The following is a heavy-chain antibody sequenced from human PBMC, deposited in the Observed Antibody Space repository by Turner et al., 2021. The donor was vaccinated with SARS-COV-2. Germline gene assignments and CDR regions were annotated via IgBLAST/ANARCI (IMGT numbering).Heavy chain of an antibody. CDR3: ARGDDFWSGYYYYVMDV. CDR1: GLTFSSYS. V-gene: IGHV3-21*06. J-gene: IGHJ6*02. D-gene: IGHD3-3*01. Sequence: EVQLVESGGGLVKPGGSLRLPCPASGLTFSSYSMNWVRQAPGKGLEWVSLISSRSSYIYYADSVKGRFTISRDNAKSSLYLQMNSLRAEDTAVYYCARGDDFWSGYYYYVMDVWGQGTTVTVSS. CDR2: ISSRSSYI.